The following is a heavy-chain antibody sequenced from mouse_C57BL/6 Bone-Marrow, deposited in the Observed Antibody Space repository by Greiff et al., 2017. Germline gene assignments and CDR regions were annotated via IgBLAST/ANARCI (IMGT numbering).Heavy chain of an antibody. J-gene: IGHJ4*01. CDR1: GYTFTDYN. Sequence: VQLQQSGPELVKPGASVKIPCKASGYTFTDYNMDWVKQSHGKSLEWIGDINPNNGGTIYNQKFKGKATLTVDKSSSTAYMELRSLTSEDTAVYYCARLGYYGSRTGAMDYWGQGTSVTGSS. V-gene: IGHV1-18*01. CDR3: ARLGYYGSRTGAMDY. D-gene: IGHD1-1*01. CDR2: INPNNGGT.